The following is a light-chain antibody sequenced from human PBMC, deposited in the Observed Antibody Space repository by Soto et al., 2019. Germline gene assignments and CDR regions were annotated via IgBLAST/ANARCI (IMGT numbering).Light chain of an antibody. J-gene: IGLJ3*02. CDR1: SNDIGGFNY. V-gene: IGLV2-14*01. CDR3: SSYTRRSTWV. CDR2: EVS. Sequence: QSALTQPASVSGSPGQSITISCTGTSNDIGGFNYVSWYQQHPGKAPKLIIFEVSNRPSGVSNRFSASKSGSTASLTISGLQAEDEADFYFSSYTRRSTWVFGGGTKLTVL.